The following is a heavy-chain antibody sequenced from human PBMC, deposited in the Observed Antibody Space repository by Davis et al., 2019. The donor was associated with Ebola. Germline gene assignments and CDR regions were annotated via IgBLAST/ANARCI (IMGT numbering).Heavy chain of an antibody. J-gene: IGHJ3*02. CDR3: APDEQYDFWDAFDI. D-gene: IGHD3-3*01. V-gene: IGHV4-34*01. Sequence: SETLSLTCAVSGFSFSGYYWSWIRQTPGKGLEWIGEINHSESTNYNPSLKSRVTISVDTSKNQFSLKLGSVTAADTAVYYCAPDEQYDFWDAFDIWGQGTMVTVSS. CDR2: INHSEST. CDR1: GFSFSGYY.